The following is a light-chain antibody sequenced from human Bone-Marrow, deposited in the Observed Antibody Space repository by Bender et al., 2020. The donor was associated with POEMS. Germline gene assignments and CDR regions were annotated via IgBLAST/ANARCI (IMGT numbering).Light chain of an antibody. CDR2: LNSDGSH. CDR3: CSFVGSYTLI. V-gene: IGLV4-69*01. J-gene: IGLJ2*01. CDR1: SGHNNYA. Sequence: QLVLTQSPSASASLGASVKLTCTLSSGHNNYAIAWHQQQPEKGPRYLMKLNSDGSHSKGDGIPDRFSGSSSGAERYLTISSLQSEDEADYYCCSFVGSYTLIFGGGTKLTVL.